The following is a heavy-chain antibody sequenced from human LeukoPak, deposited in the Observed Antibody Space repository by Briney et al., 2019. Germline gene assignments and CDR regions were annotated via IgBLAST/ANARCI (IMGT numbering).Heavy chain of an antibody. CDR3: ARGDTAMVTGYFDY. CDR1: GYTFTSYG. J-gene: IGHJ4*02. CDR2: ISAYNGNT. Sequence: ASVKVSCKASGYTFTSYGISWVRQAPGQGLEWMGWISAYNGNTTYAQKLQGRVTMTTDTSTSTAYMELRSLRSDDTAVYYCARGDTAMVTGYFDYWGQGTLVTVSS. D-gene: IGHD5-18*01. V-gene: IGHV1-18*01.